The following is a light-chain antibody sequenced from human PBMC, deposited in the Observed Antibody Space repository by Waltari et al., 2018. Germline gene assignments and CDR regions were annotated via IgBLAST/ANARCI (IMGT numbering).Light chain of an antibody. CDR3: QKYGTLPAT. V-gene: IGKV3-20*01. CDR2: GAS. J-gene: IGKJ1*01. Sequence: EIVLTQSPGTLSLSPGERATLSCRASQSVSRWLAWYQQKPGQPPRLLIYGASSRANGIPDRFSGSGSGTDFSLTISRLEPEDFAVYYCQKYGTLPATFGQGTRVEVK. CDR1: QSVSRW.